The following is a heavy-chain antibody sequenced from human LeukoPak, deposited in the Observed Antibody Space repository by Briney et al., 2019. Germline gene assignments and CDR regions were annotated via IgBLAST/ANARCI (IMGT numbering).Heavy chain of an antibody. V-gene: IGHV1-2*02. Sequence: ASVKVSCQASGYTFTGYYMHWVRQAPGQGVEWRGWINPNGGGTNYAQKFQGRVTMTRDTSISTAYMELSRLTSDDTAVYDCARAVVVPAATRGYYMDVWGKGTTVTVPS. J-gene: IGHJ6*03. CDR1: GYTFTGYY. CDR2: INPNGGGT. CDR3: ARAVVVPAATRGYYMDV. D-gene: IGHD2-2*01.